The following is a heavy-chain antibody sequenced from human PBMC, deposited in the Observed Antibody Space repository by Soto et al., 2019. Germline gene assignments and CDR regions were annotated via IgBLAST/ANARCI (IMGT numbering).Heavy chain of an antibody. V-gene: IGHV3-33*01. CDR3: ARDGELRFLEWLLDY. CDR1: GFTFSSYG. D-gene: IGHD3-3*01. J-gene: IGHJ4*02. Sequence: PGGSLRLSCAASGFTFSSYGMHWVRQAPGKGLEWVAVIWYDGSNKYYADSVKGRFTISRDNSKNTLYLQMNSLRAEDTAVYYCARDGELRFLEWLLDYWGQGTLVTVSS. CDR2: IWYDGSNK.